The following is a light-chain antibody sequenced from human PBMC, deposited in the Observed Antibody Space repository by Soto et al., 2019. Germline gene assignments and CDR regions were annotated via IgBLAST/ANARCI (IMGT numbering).Light chain of an antibody. CDR3: QQVNSYPQT. V-gene: IGKV1-5*01. Sequence: DIRMTQSPSTLSASVGDRVTITCRASQSISSWLAWYQQKPGKAPKLLIYDASSLESGVPSRFSGSRSGTDFTLTISSLQPEEFATYYCQQVNSYPQTFGQGKRLEIK. CDR1: QSISSW. J-gene: IGKJ5*01. CDR2: DAS.